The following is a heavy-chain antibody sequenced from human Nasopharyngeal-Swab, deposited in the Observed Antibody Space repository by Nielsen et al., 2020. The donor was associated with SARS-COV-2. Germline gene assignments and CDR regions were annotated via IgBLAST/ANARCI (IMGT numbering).Heavy chain of an antibody. CDR3: AKDRISMILVPLP. Sequence: GESLKISCVASGFTFSSYAMSWVRQAPGKGPEWDSAISGYSSYQYYADSVKGRFNISRDNSKTAVSLQMNSLRAEDTALYYWAKDRISMILVPLPGGQGTLVSVSS. V-gene: IGHV3-23*01. J-gene: IGHJ5*02. CDR2: ISGYSSYQ. CDR1: GFTFSSYA. D-gene: IGHD3-22*01.